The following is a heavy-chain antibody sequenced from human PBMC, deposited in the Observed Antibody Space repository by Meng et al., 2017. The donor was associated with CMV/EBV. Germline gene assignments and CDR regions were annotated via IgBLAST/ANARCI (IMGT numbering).Heavy chain of an antibody. J-gene: IGHJ6*02. Sequence: RGSLRLSCAASGFTFSSYAMHWVRQAPGKGLEWVAVISYDGSNKYYADSVKGRFTISRDNSKNTLYLQMNSLRAEDTAVYYCARVGALPTFYGMDVWGQGTTVTVSS. CDR1: GFTFSSYA. CDR2: ISYDGSNK. D-gene: IGHD1-1*01. V-gene: IGHV3-30-3*01. CDR3: ARVGALPTFYGMDV.